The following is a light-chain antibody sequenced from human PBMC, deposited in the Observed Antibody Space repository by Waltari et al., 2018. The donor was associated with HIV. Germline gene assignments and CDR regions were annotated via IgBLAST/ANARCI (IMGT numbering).Light chain of an antibody. CDR1: SSDVGTYNY. V-gene: IGLV2-8*01. CDR3: SSYAGSKNFVV. CDR2: EIT. Sequence: QSALTQPPSASGSSGQSVTLTCTGTSSDVGTYNYVSWYQQHPGKAPKLIIYEITKRPAGVPDRFSGSKSGNTASLTVSGLQAEDEADYFCSSYAGSKNFVVFGGGTTLTVL. J-gene: IGLJ2*01.